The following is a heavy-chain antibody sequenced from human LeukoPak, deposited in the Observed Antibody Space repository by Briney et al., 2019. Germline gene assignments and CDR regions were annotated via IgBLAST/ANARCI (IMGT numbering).Heavy chain of an antibody. CDR2: INPNSGGT. CDR1: GYTFTGYY. V-gene: IGHV1-2*02. J-gene: IGHJ3*02. D-gene: IGHD2-21*02. CDR3: ARDSCGGDCYSNAFDI. Sequence: GASVKVSCKASGYTFTGYYMHWARQAPGQGLEWMGWINPNSGGTNYAQKFQGRVTMTRDTSISTVYMELSSLRSEDTAVYYCARDSCGGDCYSNAFDIWGQGTMVTVSS.